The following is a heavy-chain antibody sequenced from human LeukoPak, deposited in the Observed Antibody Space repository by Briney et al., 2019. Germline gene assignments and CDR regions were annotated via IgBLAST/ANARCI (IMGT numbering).Heavy chain of an antibody. CDR1: GYSFTTHW. J-gene: IGHJ4*02. Sequence: ESLQISCKASGYSFTTHWIGWVRQMPGKGLEWMGIIYPGDSDTRYSPLFQGQVTLSVDRSISTAYLHWSGLKASDTAIYYCARFALTSSLDYWGQGTLVTVSS. D-gene: IGHD6-13*01. CDR2: IYPGDSDT. V-gene: IGHV5-51*01. CDR3: ARFALTSSLDY.